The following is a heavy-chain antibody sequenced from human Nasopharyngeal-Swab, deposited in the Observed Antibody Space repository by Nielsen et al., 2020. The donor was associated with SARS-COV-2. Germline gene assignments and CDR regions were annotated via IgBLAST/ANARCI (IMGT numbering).Heavy chain of an antibody. V-gene: IGHV1-69*13. Sequence: SVQVSCKASGGTFSSYAISWVRQAPGQGLQWMGGVIPFFGTGNYAQKFRGRVTITAAESTGTAYMELISLRSGDTAVYYCARDRYDILTGYYPPPYYGMDVWGQGTTVTVSS. CDR2: VIPFFGTG. CDR3: ARDRYDILTGYYPPPYYGMDV. J-gene: IGHJ6*02. CDR1: GGTFSSYA. D-gene: IGHD3-9*01.